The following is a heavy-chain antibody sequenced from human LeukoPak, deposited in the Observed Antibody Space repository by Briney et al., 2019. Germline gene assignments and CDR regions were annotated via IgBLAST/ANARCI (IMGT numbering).Heavy chain of an antibody. Sequence: SETLSLTCTVSGDSISSGDYYWSWFRQPAGKGLEWIGRIYTSGSTNYNPSLKSRVSLSVDTSKNQFSLKLSPVTAADTAVYYCARAPNCSGGSCYDPYYYYYMDVWGKGTTVTVSS. CDR1: GDSISSGDYY. D-gene: IGHD2-15*01. CDR2: IYTSGST. J-gene: IGHJ6*03. CDR3: ARAPNCSGGSCYDPYYYYYMDV. V-gene: IGHV4-61*02.